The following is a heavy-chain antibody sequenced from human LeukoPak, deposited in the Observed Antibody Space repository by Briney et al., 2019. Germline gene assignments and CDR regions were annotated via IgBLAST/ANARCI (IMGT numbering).Heavy chain of an antibody. Sequence: ASVKVSCKASGYTFTSYGISWVRQATGQGLEWMGWMNPNSGNTGYAQKFQGRVTMTRNTSISTAYMELSSLRSEDTAVYYCARATPIDSSGYCLWDYWGQGTLVTVSS. CDR1: GYTFTSYG. D-gene: IGHD3-22*01. CDR3: ARATPIDSSGYCLWDY. V-gene: IGHV1-8*02. J-gene: IGHJ4*02. CDR2: MNPNSGNT.